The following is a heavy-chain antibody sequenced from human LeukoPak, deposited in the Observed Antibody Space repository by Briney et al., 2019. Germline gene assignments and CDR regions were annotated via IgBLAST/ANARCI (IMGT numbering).Heavy chain of an antibody. CDR3: TRREASHYDSSADYYYYGMDV. CDR2: IRSKANSYAT. D-gene: IGHD3-22*01. Sequence: GGSLRLSCAASGFTFSGSAMHWVRQASGKGLEWVGRIRSKANSYATAYAASVKGRFTISRDDSKNTAYLQMNSLKTEDTAVYYCTRREASHYDSSADYYYYGMDVWGQGTTVTVSS. V-gene: IGHV3-73*01. CDR1: GFTFSGSA. J-gene: IGHJ6*01.